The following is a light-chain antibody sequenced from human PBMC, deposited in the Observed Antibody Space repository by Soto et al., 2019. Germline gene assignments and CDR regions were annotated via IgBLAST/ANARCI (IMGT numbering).Light chain of an antibody. J-gene: IGKJ1*01. CDR3: QQYGNSVWT. V-gene: IGKV3-20*01. CDR2: GAS. CDR1: QSVSTSN. Sequence: EIVLTQSPATLSSFPGERATLSCRASQSVSTSNLAWYQQRPGQAPRLLIYGASRRATGIPDRFSGSGSGTDFTLTISRLEPEDLAVYYCQQYGNSVWTFGQGTKVDIK.